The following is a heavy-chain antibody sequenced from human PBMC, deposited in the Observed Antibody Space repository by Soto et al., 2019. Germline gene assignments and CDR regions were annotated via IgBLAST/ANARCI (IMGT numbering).Heavy chain of an antibody. V-gene: IGHV4-4*07. CDR3: ARDQSVTMVRGVITRWFDP. D-gene: IGHD3-10*01. Sequence: SETLSLTCTVSGGSTSSYYWSWIRQPAGKGLEWIGRIYTSGSTNYNPSLKSRVTMSVDTSKNQFSLKLSSVTAADTAVYYCARDQSVTMVRGVITRWFDPWGQGTLVTVSS. CDR2: IYTSGST. J-gene: IGHJ5*02. CDR1: GGSTSSYY.